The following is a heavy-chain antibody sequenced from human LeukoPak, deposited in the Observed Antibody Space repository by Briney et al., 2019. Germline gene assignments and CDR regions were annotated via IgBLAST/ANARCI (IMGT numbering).Heavy chain of an antibody. Sequence: PSETLSLTCTVSGVSISSYYWSWIRQPAGKGPEWVGRLYTSGHPNHNPPLKSRVSMSIDTSQEPVPLKAGSGSPADTGVYYWARVARADSLHPWGQGTLVTVSS. CDR2: LYTSGHP. CDR1: GVSISSYY. V-gene: IGHV4-4*07. D-gene: IGHD3-10*01. J-gene: IGHJ5*02. CDR3: ARVARADSLHP.